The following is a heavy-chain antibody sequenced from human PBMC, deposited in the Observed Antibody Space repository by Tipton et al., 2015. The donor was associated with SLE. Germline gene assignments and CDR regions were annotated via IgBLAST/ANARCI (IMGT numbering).Heavy chain of an antibody. CDR3: AVFCGSDCHFDY. J-gene: IGHJ4*02. Sequence: VQLVQSGPEVKKPGSSVKVSCKASGGTFVSYTVTWVRQAPGQGLEWMGGIIPLSGRANYAQRFQGRVTFTADKSTNTAYMELSSLKSEDTAVYYCAVFCGSDCHFDYWGQGSLVTVSS. CDR1: GGTFVSYT. CDR2: IIPLSGRA. V-gene: IGHV1-69*06. D-gene: IGHD2-21*01.